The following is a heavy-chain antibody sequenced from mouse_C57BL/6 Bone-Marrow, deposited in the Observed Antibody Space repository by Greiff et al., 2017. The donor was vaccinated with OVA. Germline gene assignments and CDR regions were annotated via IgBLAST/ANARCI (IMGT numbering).Heavy chain of an antibody. CDR2: INYDGSST. Sequence: EVKVEESEGGLVQPGSSMKLSCTASGFTFSDYYMAWVRQVPEKGLEWVANINYDGSSTYYLDSLKSRFIISRDNAKNILYLQMSSLKSEDTATYYCARRYFDVWGTGTTVTVSS. V-gene: IGHV5-16*02. J-gene: IGHJ1*03. CDR1: GFTFSDYY. CDR3: ARRYFDV.